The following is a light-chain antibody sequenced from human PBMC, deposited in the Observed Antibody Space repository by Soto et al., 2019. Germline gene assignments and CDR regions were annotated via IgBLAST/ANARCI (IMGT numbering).Light chain of an antibody. CDR2: AAS. CDR3: QQSYSTPPVT. J-gene: IGKJ1*01. Sequence: DIQMTQSPSSLSASAGDRVTITCRASQSISSYLNWYQQKPGKAPKLLIYAASSLQSGVPSRFSGSGSGTDFTLTISSLQPEDFATYYCQQSYSTPPVTFGQGTKV. V-gene: IGKV1-39*01. CDR1: QSISSY.